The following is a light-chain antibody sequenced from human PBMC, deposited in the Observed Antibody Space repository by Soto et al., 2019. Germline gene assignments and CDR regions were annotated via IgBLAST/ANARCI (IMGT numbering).Light chain of an antibody. CDR3: QSYDSSLSGSV. Sequence: QSVLTQPPSVSGAPGQRVTISCTGSSSNIGAGYDVHWYQKLPGTAPKLLIYGNSNRPSGVPDRFSGSKSGTSASLAITGLQAEDEADYYCQSYDSSLSGSVFGGGTKLIVL. J-gene: IGLJ2*01. CDR1: SSNIGAGYD. V-gene: IGLV1-40*01. CDR2: GNS.